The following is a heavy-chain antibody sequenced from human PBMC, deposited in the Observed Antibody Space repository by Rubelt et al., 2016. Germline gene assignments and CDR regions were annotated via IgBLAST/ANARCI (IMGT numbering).Heavy chain of an antibody. CDR2: IYRGGNI. J-gene: IGHJ4*02. D-gene: IGHD6-13*01. CDR1: GFTVSSNY. V-gene: IGHV3-53*04. Sequence: EVQLVESGGGLVQPGGSLRLSCAASGFTVSSNYMSWVRQAPGKGLEWVSVIYRGGNIYYADSVKGRYTISRDNSKNTLYLQMNSLRAEDTAVYYCASYSSSWYWGQGTLVTVSS. CDR3: ASYSSSWY.